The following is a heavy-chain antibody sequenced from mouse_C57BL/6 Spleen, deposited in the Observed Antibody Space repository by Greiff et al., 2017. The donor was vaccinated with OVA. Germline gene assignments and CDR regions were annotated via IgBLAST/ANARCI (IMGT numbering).Heavy chain of an antibody. Sequence: EVQLVESGPELVKPGASVKIPCKASGYTFTDYNMDWVKQSHGKSLEWIGDINPNNGGTIYNQKFKGKATLTVDKSSSTAYMELRSLTSEDTAVYYCARRITTVVATQYYFDYWGQGTTLTVSS. CDR2: INPNNGGT. D-gene: IGHD1-1*01. CDR1: GYTFTDYN. J-gene: IGHJ2*01. CDR3: ARRITTVVATQYYFDY. V-gene: IGHV1-18*01.